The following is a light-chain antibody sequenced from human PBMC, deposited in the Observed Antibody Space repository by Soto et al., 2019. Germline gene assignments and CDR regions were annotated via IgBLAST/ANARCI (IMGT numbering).Light chain of an antibody. CDR2: QVT. Sequence: QSALTQPPSASGSPGQSVTISCTGTSSDVGAFNFVSWYQQHPGKAPKLMIYQVTKRPSGVPDRFSASKSGNTASLTVSGRQAEDEADYYCSSQAVNSFYVFGTGTKLTVL. CDR1: SSDVGAFNF. CDR3: SSQAVNSFYV. J-gene: IGLJ1*01. V-gene: IGLV2-8*01.